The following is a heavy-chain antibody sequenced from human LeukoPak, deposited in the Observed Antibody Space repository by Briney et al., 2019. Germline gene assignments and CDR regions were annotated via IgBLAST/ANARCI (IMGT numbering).Heavy chain of an antibody. CDR2: VYYSGST. CDR3: ARPRGYSYGYEDH. CDR1: GGSISSSTDY. J-gene: IGHJ4*02. Sequence: PSEALSLTCTVSGGSISSSTDYWGWIRQPPGKGLEWIVSVYYSGSTYYKPPLKSRVTISVDTSKSQFSLKLSSVTAADTAVYYCARPRGYSYGYEDHWGQGILVTVSS. V-gene: IGHV4-39*01. D-gene: IGHD5-18*01.